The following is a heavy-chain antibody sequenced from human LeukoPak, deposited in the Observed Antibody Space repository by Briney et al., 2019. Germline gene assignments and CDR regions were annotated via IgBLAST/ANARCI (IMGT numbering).Heavy chain of an antibody. V-gene: IGHV3-23*01. CDR1: GFTFSSYA. D-gene: IGHD3-10*01. CDR3: AKGESVRLLWFGELLLSLDY. Sequence: GGSLRLSCAASGFTFSSYAMSWVRQAPGKGLEWVSAISGSGGSTYYADSVKGRFTISRDNSKNTLYLQMNSLRAEDTAVYYCAKGESVRLLWFGELLLSLDYWGQGTLVTVSS. J-gene: IGHJ4*02. CDR2: ISGSGGST.